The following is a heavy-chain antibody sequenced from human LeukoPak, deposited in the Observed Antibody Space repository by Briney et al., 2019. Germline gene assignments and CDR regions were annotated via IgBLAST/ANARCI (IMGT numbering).Heavy chain of an antibody. Sequence: SETLSLTCTVSGGSISSGGYYWSWIRQPAGKGLEWIGRIYTSGSTNYNPSLKSRVTMSVDTSKNQFSLKLSSVTAADTAVYYCARDLRYSYGLGPNWFDPWGQGTLVTVSS. D-gene: IGHD5-18*01. CDR1: GGSISSGGYY. V-gene: IGHV4-61*02. CDR2: IYTSGST. J-gene: IGHJ5*02. CDR3: ARDLRYSYGLGPNWFDP.